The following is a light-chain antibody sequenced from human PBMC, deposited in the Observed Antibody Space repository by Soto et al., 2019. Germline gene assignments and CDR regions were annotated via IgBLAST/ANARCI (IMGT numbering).Light chain of an antibody. CDR1: QAVPSY. V-gene: IGKV3-11*01. CDR3: HQRNSWPRST. Sequence: EVVLTQSPATLSLSPGERATLSCRASQAVPSYLAWYQQKPGQAPRLLIYDISNRATGIPARFSGSGSGTDFTLTISSLEPKDVAVYYCHQRNSWPRSTFGQGTKLEIK. J-gene: IGKJ2*02. CDR2: DIS.